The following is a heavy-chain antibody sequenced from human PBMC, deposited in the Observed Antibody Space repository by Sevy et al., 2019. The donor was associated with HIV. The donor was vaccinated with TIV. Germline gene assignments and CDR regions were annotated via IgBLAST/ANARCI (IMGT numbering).Heavy chain of an antibody. CDR1: GVSISPYY. J-gene: IGHJ4*02. Sequence: SETLSLTCTVSGVSISPYYWAWIRQPPGKGLECIGFSGCTNYNPSLKTRVTTSVDTSKNQFSLRLSSVTAADTAIYYCARGGPNQHQLDYFDYWGQGTLVTVSS. V-gene: IGHV4-59*01. D-gene: IGHD1-1*01. CDR2: SGCT. CDR3: ARGGPNQHQLDYFDY.